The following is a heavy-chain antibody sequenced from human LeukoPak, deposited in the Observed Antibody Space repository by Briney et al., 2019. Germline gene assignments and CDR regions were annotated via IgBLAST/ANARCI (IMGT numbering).Heavy chain of an antibody. CDR2: IIPILGIA. D-gene: IGHD3-22*01. Sequence: SVKVSCKASGGTFSSYAISWVRQAPGQGLEWMGRIIPILGIANYAQKFQGRVTITADKSTSTAYMELSSLRSEDTAVYYCARDSAGGYYDSSVVFDYWGQGTLVTVSS. CDR1: GGTFSSYA. CDR3: ARDSAGGYYDSSVVFDY. J-gene: IGHJ4*02. V-gene: IGHV1-69*04.